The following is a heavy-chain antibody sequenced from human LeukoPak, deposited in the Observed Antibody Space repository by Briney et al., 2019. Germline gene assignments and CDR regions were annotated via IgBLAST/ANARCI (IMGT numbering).Heavy chain of an antibody. Sequence: ASVKVSCKASGYTLTSYGISWVRQAPGQGLEWMGWISAYNGNTNYAQKLQGRVTMTTDTSTSTAYMELRGLRSDDTAVYYCARELPAAYFDYWGQGTLVTVSS. V-gene: IGHV1-18*01. D-gene: IGHD2-2*01. CDR2: ISAYNGNT. CDR1: GYTLTSYG. CDR3: ARELPAAYFDY. J-gene: IGHJ4*02.